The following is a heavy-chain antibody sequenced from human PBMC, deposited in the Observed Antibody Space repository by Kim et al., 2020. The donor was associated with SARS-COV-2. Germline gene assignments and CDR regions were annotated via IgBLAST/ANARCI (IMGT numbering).Heavy chain of an antibody. D-gene: IGHD3-3*01. Sequence: YNPSLKSRVTISVDTSKNQFSLKLSSVTAADTAVYYCAGFTIFDYYYMDVWGKGTTVTVSS. CDR3: AGFTIFDYYYMDV. J-gene: IGHJ6*03. V-gene: IGHV4-59*01.